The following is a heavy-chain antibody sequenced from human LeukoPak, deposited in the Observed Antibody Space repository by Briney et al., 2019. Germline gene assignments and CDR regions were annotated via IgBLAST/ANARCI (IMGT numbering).Heavy chain of an antibody. V-gene: IGHV4-61*01. Sequence: SETLSLTCTVSGGSISSSSYYWSWIRQPPGKGLEWIGYIYYSGSTNYNPSLKSRVTISVDTSKNQFSLKLSSVTAADTAVYYCARTVRALGRYFDYWGQGTLVTVSS. CDR2: IYYSGST. D-gene: IGHD3-10*01. CDR3: ARTVRALGRYFDY. J-gene: IGHJ4*02. CDR1: GGSISSSSYY.